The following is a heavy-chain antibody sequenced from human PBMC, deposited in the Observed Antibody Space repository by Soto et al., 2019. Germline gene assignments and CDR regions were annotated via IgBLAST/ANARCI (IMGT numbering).Heavy chain of an antibody. CDR3: ARDRVPYVYFYYGMDV. D-gene: IGHD3-10*02. J-gene: IGHJ6*02. Sequence: QVRLVESGGGVVQPGGSVRLSCAASGFAFHNYSMHWVRQAPGKGLEWVAIMSMDGSNKYYADSVKGRFTISRDNSKSMLFLQVSSLRPEDTAVYFCARDRVPYVYFYYGMDVWGQGTTVTVS. CDR2: MSMDGSNK. V-gene: IGHV3-30-3*01. CDR1: GFAFHNYS.